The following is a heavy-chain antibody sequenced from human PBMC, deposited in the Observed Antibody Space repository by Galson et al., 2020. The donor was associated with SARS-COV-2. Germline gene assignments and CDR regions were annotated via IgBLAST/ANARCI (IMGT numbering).Heavy chain of an antibody. CDR3: ARYYFGVVIN. Sequence: GGSLRLSCAASGFTLSSYEINWVRQAPGKGLEWVSYISSSGSTIYYADSVKGRFAISRDNAKNSLYLQMNSLRAEDTAVYYCARYYFGVVINWGQGTLVTVSS. CDR2: ISSSGSTI. J-gene: IGHJ4*02. CDR1: GFTLSSYE. V-gene: IGHV3-48*03. D-gene: IGHD3-3*01.